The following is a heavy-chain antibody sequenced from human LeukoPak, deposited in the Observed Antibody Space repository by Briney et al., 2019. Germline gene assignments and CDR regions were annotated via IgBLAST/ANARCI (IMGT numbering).Heavy chain of an antibody. V-gene: IGHV4-59*10. CDR1: GGSFSGYY. D-gene: IGHD6-13*01. J-gene: IGHJ3*02. Sequence: SETLSLTCAVYGGSFSGYYWSWIRQPPGKGLEWIGRIYTSGSTNYNPSLKSRVTMSVDTSKNQFSLKLSSVTAADTAVYYCARGQYSSSWYGDAFDIWGQGTMVTVSS. CDR2: IYTSGST. CDR3: ARGQYSSSWYGDAFDI.